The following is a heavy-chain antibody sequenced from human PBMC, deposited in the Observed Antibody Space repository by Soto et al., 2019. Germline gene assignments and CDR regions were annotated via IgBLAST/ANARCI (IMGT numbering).Heavy chain of an antibody. J-gene: IGHJ4*02. CDR2: ISGSGGGT. V-gene: IGHV3-23*04. D-gene: IGHD2-15*01. CDR3: ARGSGGFRPYYFDF. Sequence: EVQLVESGGGFVQPGGSLRLSCAASGFTFNNYAMSWVRQAPGKGLEGVSAISGSGGGTYTADSVKGRFTISRDKAKNTQYLQLNSLRVEDTAAYYCARGSGGFRPYYFDFWGQGIMVTVST. CDR1: GFTFNNYA.